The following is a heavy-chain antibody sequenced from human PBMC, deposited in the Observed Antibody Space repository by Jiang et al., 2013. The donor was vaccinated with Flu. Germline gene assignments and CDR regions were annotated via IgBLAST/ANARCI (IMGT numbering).Heavy chain of an antibody. D-gene: IGHD3-10*01. CDR3: AKHFSGSYTPQHYYYYYGMDV. CDR2: IYPGDSDT. J-gene: IGHJ6*02. Sequence: IIYPGDSDTRYSPSFQGQVTISADKSISTAYLQWSSLKASDTAMYYCAKHFSGSYTPQHYYYYYGMDVWGQGTTVTVSS. V-gene: IGHV5-51*01.